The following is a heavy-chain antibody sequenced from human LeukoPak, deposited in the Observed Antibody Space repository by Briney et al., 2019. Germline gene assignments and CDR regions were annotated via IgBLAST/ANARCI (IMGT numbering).Heavy chain of an antibody. CDR3: ARDGLIWGELYLGIDI. CDR1: GGSISRYY. Sequence: SETLSLTCTVSGGSISRYYWSWIRQPPGKGLEWIGNIYYSGSTNYNPSLKSRVTISVDTSKNQFSLKLSSVTAADTAVYYCARDGLIWGELYLGIDIWGQGTMVTVSS. CDR2: IYYSGST. V-gene: IGHV4-59*01. J-gene: IGHJ3*02. D-gene: IGHD1-7*01.